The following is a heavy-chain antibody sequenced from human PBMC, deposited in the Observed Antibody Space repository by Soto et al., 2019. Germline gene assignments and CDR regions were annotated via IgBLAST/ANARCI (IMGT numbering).Heavy chain of an antibody. V-gene: IGHV1-8*01. CDR2: MNPNSGNT. CDR3: ARVGRAKKVIVLVPAARGPYYYYYYGMDV. J-gene: IGHJ6*02. Sequence: GASVKVSCKASGYTFTSYDINWVRQATGQGLEWKGWMNPNSGNTGYAQKFQGRVTMTRNTSISTAYMELSSLRSEDTAVYYCARVGRAKKVIVLVPAARGPYYYYYYGMDVWGQGTTVTVSS. D-gene: IGHD2-2*01. CDR1: GYTFTSYD.